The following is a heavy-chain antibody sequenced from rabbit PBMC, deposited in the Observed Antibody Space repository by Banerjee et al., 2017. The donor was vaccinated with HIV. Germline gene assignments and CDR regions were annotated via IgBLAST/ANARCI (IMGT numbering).Heavy chain of an antibody. V-gene: IGHV1S45*01. D-gene: IGHD2-1*01. J-gene: IGHJ2*01. CDR1: GIDFSGSGC. CDR2: IYAGGSGTT. Sequence: QQQLEESGGGLVKPGGTLTLTCKASGIDFSGSGCMCWVRQAPGKGLEWIACIYAGGSGTTSCAGWAKGRFPISRSSPPTMTLQRTSLTAADTAPYFCARGYNYDGSGNWDGFDPWGQGTLVTVS. CDR3: ARGYNYDGSGNWDGFDP.